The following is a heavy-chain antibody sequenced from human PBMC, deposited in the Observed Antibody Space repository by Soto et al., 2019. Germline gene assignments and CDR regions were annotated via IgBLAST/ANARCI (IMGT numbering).Heavy chain of an antibody. CDR2: IYYSGST. Sequence: SETLSLTCTVSGGSVRSGGYYWSWIRQPPGKGLEWIGYIYYSGSTNYNPSLKSRVTISVDTSKNQFSLKLSSVTAADTAVYYCARDSPSMIDAFDIWGQGTMVTVSS. V-gene: IGHV4-61*08. CDR1: GGSVRSGGYY. J-gene: IGHJ3*02. D-gene: IGHD3-22*01. CDR3: ARDSPSMIDAFDI.